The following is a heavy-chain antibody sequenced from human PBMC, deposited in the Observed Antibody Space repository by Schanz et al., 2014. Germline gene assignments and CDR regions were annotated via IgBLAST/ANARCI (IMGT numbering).Heavy chain of an antibody. V-gene: IGHV4-28*01. Sequence: QVQLQESGPGLVKPSATLSLTCAVSGYSISRSNWWGWIRQPPGKGLEFIGYIYYSGNTYYNPSHKRPTTMSLDTSKNQYSLKLTSVAAADTAVYYCARQGTTRFQYYMDVWGEGTSVFVS. J-gene: IGHJ6*03. D-gene: IGHD1-1*01. CDR3: ARQGTTRFQYYMDV. CDR2: IYYSGNT. CDR1: GYSISRSNW.